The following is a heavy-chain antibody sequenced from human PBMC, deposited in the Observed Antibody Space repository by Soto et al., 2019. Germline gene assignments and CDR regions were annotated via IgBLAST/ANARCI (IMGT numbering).Heavy chain of an antibody. CDR2: ISYDGSNK. CDR1: GFTFSTHG. D-gene: IGHD6-13*01. V-gene: IGHV3-30*18. Sequence: SLRLSCAASGFTFSTHGMHWVRQAPGKGLEWVAVISYDGSNKFYADSVKGRFSISRDNSQNTLYLQMNSLRAEDTAVYYCVKDEGSTRPFDFWGQGILVTVSS. J-gene: IGHJ4*02. CDR3: VKDEGSTRPFDF.